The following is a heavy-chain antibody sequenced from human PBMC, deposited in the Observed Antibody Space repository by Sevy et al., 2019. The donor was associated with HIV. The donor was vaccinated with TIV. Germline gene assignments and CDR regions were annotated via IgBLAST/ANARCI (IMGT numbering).Heavy chain of an antibody. V-gene: IGHV3-30*18. CDR3: AKGSISAHHAFDI. CDR2: ISYDGSNK. D-gene: IGHD6-19*01. CDR1: GFTFSSYG. J-gene: IGHJ3*02. Sequence: GESLKISCATSGFTFSSYGIHWVRQAPGKGLEWVAVISYDGSNKYYADSVRGRFTISRDNSKNMVYLQMNSLRAEDTAVYYCAKGSISAHHAFDIWGQGTMVTVSS.